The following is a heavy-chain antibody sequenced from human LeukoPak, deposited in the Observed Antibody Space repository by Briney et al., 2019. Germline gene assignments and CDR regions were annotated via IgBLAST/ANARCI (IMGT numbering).Heavy chain of an antibody. CDR2: VNPNGGDT. Sequence: ASVKVSCKSSGYSFAGYHMHWVRQAPGQGLERMGWVNPNGGDTNYARKFQGRVTMTRDTSISTAYMELSRLRSDDTAVYYCARESAAANWFAPWGQGSLVTVSS. D-gene: IGHD6-13*01. V-gene: IGHV1-2*02. J-gene: IGHJ5*02. CDR3: ARESAAANWFAP. CDR1: GYSFAGYH.